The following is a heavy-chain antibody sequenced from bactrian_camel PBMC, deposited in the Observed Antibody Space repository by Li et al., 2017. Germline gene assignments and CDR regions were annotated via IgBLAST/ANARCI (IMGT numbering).Heavy chain of an antibody. Sequence: HVQLVESGGGSVQAGGSLRLACVASQRTYNTYRMGWFRQAPGKEREGVAVIWPGGRSIGFADSVKGRFVISQDDAKKTMYLQMNSLKPEDTAMYFCAADLVGGSWSARPNFAYWGQGTQVTVS. J-gene: IGHJ6*01. V-gene: IGHV3-3*01. D-gene: IGHD6*01. CDR1: QRTYNTYR. CDR3: AADLVGGSWSARPNFAY. CDR2: IWPGGRSI.